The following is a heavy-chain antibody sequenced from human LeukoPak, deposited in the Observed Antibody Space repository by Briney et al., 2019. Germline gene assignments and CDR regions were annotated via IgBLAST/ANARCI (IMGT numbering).Heavy chain of an antibody. CDR1: GFTFSGYW. J-gene: IGHJ6*03. CDR3: ARVVGERALYYYYMDV. CDR2: ISSDGSST. Sequence: GGSLRLSCAASGFTFSGYWMQWVRQAPGKGLLWVSRISSDGSSTRYADSVKGRFTISRDNAKNTLYLQMNSLRAEDTAVYYCARVVGERALYYYYMDVWGKGATVTVSS. D-gene: IGHD2-21*01. V-gene: IGHV3-74*01.